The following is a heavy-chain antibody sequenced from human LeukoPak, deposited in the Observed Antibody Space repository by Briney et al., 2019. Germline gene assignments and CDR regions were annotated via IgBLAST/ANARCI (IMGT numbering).Heavy chain of an antibody. CDR3: ARHRGCSDGRCYQEIDY. D-gene: IGHD2-15*01. Sequence: NPSETLSLTCTVSGGSLSSSSYYWGWIRQPPGKGLEWIATIYYSGRTYYNPSLKSRVTISVDTSKNHFSLKLSSVTAADTAVYYCARHRGCSDGRCYQEIDYWGQGTLVTVSS. V-gene: IGHV4-39*01. CDR2: IYYSGRT. J-gene: IGHJ4*02. CDR1: GGSLSSSSYY.